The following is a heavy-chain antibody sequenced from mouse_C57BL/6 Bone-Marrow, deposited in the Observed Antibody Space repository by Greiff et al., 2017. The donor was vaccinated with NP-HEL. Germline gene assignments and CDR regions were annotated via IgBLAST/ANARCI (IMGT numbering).Heavy chain of an antibody. J-gene: IGHJ3*01. Sequence: EVQLVESGGDLVKPGGSLKLSCAASGFTFSSYGMSWVRQTPDKRLEWVATISSGGSYTYYPDSVKGRFTISRDNAKNTLYLQMSSLKSEDTAMYYCARHDGYYKFAYWGQGTLVTVSA. V-gene: IGHV5-6*01. CDR1: GFTFSSYG. CDR2: ISSGGSYT. D-gene: IGHD2-3*01. CDR3: ARHDGYYKFAY.